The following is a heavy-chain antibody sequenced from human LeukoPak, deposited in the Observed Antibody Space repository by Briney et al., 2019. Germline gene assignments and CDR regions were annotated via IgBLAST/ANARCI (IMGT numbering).Heavy chain of an antibody. Sequence: SQTLSLTCTVSGGSISSGDYYWSWLRQPPGKGLEWIGYIYYSGSTYYNPSLKSRVTISVDTSKNQFSLKLSSVTAADTAVYYCARGYYDILTGYYNGPDYWGQGTLVTVSS. D-gene: IGHD3-9*01. V-gene: IGHV4-30-4*08. CDR2: IYYSGST. J-gene: IGHJ4*02. CDR3: ARGYYDILTGYYNGPDY. CDR1: GGSISSGDYY.